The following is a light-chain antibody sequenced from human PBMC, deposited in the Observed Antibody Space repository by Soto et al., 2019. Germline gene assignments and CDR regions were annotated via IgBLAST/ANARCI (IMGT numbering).Light chain of an antibody. J-gene: IGKJ3*01. CDR2: GAS. V-gene: IGKV3-20*01. CDR3: QQYGSSLFT. Sequence: EIVLTQSPGTLSLSPGERATLSCRASQSVSSSYLAWYQQKPGQAPRLLIYGASSRATGIPDRFSRSGSGTDFTVTFSRREPEDFAVYYFQQYGSSLFTFGPGTKVDI. CDR1: QSVSSSY.